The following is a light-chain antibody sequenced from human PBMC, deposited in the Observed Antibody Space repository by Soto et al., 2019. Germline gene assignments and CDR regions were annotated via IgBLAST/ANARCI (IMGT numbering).Light chain of an antibody. CDR2: AAS. Sequence: ILMTQSPVTLSVSPGDSATLSCRASQSIGSNLAWYQQKPGQAPRLLIYAASTRVTGLPGRFSGRGSGTEFTLTISRLQSEDFAIYYCQHYINWPPITFGQGTRLEIK. CDR1: QSIGSN. V-gene: IGKV3-15*01. CDR3: QHYINWPPIT. J-gene: IGKJ5*01.